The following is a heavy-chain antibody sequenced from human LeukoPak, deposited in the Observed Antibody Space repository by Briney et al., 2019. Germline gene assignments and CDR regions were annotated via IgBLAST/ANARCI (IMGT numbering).Heavy chain of an antibody. CDR2: IYYSGST. J-gene: IGHJ4*02. CDR1: GGPISGVDFY. Sequence: SQTLSLTCTVSGGPISGVDFYWRWIRHPPGKGLEWVGYIYYSGSTDNNPSLKSRVTISVDTSKTQFSLKLSSVTAADTAVYYCARGKSKFAYWGQGALVTVSS. V-gene: IGHV4-30-4*01. CDR3: ARGKSKFAY.